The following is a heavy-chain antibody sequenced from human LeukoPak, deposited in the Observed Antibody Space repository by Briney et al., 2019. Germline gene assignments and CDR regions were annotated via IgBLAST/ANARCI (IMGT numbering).Heavy chain of an antibody. J-gene: IGHJ3*02. V-gene: IGHV3-30*18. CDR1: GFMFSNYG. CDR3: AKDLRRRYYFGSGSRGGTFDI. Sequence: PGGSLRLSCAASGFMFSNYGMQWVRQAPGKGLEWVAVISYDGSNKYYADPVKGRFTISRDNSKNTLYLQMNSLRAEDTAVYYCAKDLRRRYYFGSGSRGGTFDIWGQGTMVTVTS. D-gene: IGHD3-10*01. CDR2: ISYDGSNK.